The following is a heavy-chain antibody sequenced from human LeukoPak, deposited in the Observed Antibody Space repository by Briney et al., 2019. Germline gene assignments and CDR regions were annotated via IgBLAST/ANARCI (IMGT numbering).Heavy chain of an antibody. CDR3: AKDLGMDV. J-gene: IGHJ6*04. D-gene: IGHD3-3*01. CDR1: EFTVSRNY. CDR2: IFSNGDT. Sequence: GGSLRLSCTASEFTVSRNYMLWVRQAPGKGLEWVSLIFSNGDTHYADSVKGRFTISRDTSKNTVSLQMNSLRAEDTAVYYCAKDLGMDVWGKGTTVTVSS. V-gene: IGHV3-66*03.